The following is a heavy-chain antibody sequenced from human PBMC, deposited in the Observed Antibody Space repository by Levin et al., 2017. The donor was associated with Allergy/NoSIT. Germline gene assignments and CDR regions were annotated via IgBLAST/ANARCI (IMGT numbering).Heavy chain of an antibody. Sequence: GESLKISCAASRFTFSTYTMNWVRQAPGKGLEWVSYIGSSGAPLYYADSVKGRFTISRDNAKNSLYLQMNSLRDEDTAMYYCARGSAYSSGWTDAFNIWGQGTMVTVSS. CDR2: IGSSGAPL. D-gene: IGHD6-19*01. CDR1: RFTFSTYT. J-gene: IGHJ3*02. CDR3: ARGSAYSSGWTDAFNI. V-gene: IGHV3-48*02.